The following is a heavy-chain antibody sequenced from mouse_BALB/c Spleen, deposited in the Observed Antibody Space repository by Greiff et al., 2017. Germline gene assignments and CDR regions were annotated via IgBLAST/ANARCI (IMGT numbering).Heavy chain of an antibody. CDR3: ARDAMDY. V-gene: IGHV3-6*02. Sequence: EVKLVESGPGLVKPSQSLSLTCSVTGYSITSGYYWNWIRQFPGNKLEWMGYISYDGSNNYNPSLKNRISITRDTSKNQFFLKLNSVTTEDTATYYCARDAMDYWGQGTSVTVSS. J-gene: IGHJ4*01. CDR1: GYSITSGYY. CDR2: ISYDGSN.